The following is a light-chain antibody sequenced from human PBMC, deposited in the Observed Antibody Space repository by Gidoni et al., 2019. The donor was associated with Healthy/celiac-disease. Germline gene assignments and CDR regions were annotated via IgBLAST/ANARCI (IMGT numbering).Light chain of an antibody. V-gene: IGKV1-39*01. Sequence: DIQMTQSPSSLSASVGDRVTISCRASQSIRSYLNWYQQKPGKAPKLLIYAASSLQSGGPSRFSGSGSGTDFTLTISSLQPEDFATYYCQQSYSTLPLTFGGGTKVEIK. CDR3: QQSYSTLPLT. J-gene: IGKJ4*01. CDR2: AAS. CDR1: QSIRSY.